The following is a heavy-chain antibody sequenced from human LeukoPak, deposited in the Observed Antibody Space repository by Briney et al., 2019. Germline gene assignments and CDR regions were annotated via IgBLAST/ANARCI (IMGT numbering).Heavy chain of an antibody. J-gene: IGHJ4*02. CDR2: INHSGST. Sequence: SETLSLTCAVYGGSFSGYYWSWIRQPPGKGLEWIGEINHSGSTNYNPSLKSRVTISVDTSKNQFSLKLSSVTAADTAVYYCARPITGTTHSFDYWGQGTLVTVSS. CDR1: GGSFSGYY. CDR3: ARPITGTTHSFDY. V-gene: IGHV4-34*01. D-gene: IGHD1-20*01.